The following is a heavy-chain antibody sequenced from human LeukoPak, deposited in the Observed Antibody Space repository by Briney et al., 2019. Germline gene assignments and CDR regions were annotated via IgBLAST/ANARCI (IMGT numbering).Heavy chain of an antibody. V-gene: IGHV1-2*02. J-gene: IGHJ3*02. CDR1: GYTFTAHF. Sequence: ASVTVSSTVSGYTFTAHFMHWMRQAPGQGLEWMGWISPNSGDTNYAQKFQGRVTMTRDTSISTAYMELSRLRSNDTAVYYCARSYYYDTSGYTHDDAFDIWGQGTMVTVS. CDR2: ISPNSGDT. D-gene: IGHD3-22*01. CDR3: ARSYYYDTSGYTHDDAFDI.